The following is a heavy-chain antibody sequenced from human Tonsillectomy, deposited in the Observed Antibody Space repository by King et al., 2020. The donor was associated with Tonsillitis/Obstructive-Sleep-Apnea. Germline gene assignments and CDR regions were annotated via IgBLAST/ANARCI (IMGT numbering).Heavy chain of an antibody. CDR1: GFTFSSYE. V-gene: IGHV3-48*03. CDR2: ISSSGTTI. Sequence: VQLVQSGGGLVQPGGSLRLSCAASGFTFSSYEMNWVRQAPGKGLEWVSYISSSGTTIYYADSVKGRFIISRDNAKNSLYLQMNSLRAEDTAVYYCAGRGGSYSYYYYYMDVWGKGTTVTVSS. J-gene: IGHJ6*03. CDR3: AGRGGSYSYYYYYMDV. D-gene: IGHD1-26*01.